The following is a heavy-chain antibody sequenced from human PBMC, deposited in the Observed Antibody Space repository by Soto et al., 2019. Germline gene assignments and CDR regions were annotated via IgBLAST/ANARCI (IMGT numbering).Heavy chain of an antibody. D-gene: IGHD3-22*01. Sequence: EVQLLESGGGLVQPGGSLRLSCAASGFTFSSYAMSWVRQAPGKGLEWVSAISGSGGSTYYADSVKGRFTISRDNSKNTLYLQMNSLRAEDTAVYYCAKRPPEYVTMIVTPFDYWGQGTLVTVSS. CDR2: ISGSGGST. J-gene: IGHJ4*02. V-gene: IGHV3-23*01. CDR3: AKRPPEYVTMIVTPFDY. CDR1: GFTFSSYA.